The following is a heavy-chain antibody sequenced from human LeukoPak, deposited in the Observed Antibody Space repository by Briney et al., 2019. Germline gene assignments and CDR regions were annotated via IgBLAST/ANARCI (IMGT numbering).Heavy chain of an antibody. CDR3: AKDHYSSSWYGDDY. Sequence: GGSLRLSCAASGFTFSSYAMSWVRQAPGKGLEWVSAISGSGGSTYYADSVKGRFTISRDNSKNTLYLQMNSLRAEDTAVYYCAKDHYSSSWYGDDYWGQGTLVTVSS. V-gene: IGHV3-23*01. J-gene: IGHJ4*02. D-gene: IGHD6-13*01. CDR2: ISGSGGST. CDR1: GFTFSSYA.